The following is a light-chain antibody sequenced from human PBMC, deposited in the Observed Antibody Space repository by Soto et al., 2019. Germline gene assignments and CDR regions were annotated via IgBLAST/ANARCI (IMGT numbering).Light chain of an antibody. CDR2: GAS. Sequence: DIVMTQSPATLSVSPGDRVTLSCRASQSISINLAWYQQKPGQAPRLLIYGASTRATGIPARFSGSGSGTEFTLTIRSLQSADFAVYYCQQFNNWPPWTFGPGTKVVIK. J-gene: IGKJ1*01. CDR1: QSISIN. V-gene: IGKV3-15*01. CDR3: QQFNNWPPWT.